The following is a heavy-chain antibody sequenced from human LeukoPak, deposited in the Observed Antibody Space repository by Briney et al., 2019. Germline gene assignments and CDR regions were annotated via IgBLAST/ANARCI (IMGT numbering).Heavy chain of an antibody. J-gene: IGHJ4*02. V-gene: IGHV3-49*04. D-gene: IGHD2-2*01. CDR1: GFTFGDYA. CDR3: TRDHCKFEYSSTSCSLDY. CDR2: IRSKAYGGTT. Sequence: PGGSLRLSCTASGFTFGDYAMSWVRQAPGKGLEWVGFIRSKAYGGTTEYAASVKGRFTISRDDSKSIAYLQMNSLKTEDTAVYYCTRDHCKFEYSSTSCSLDYWGQGTLVTVYS.